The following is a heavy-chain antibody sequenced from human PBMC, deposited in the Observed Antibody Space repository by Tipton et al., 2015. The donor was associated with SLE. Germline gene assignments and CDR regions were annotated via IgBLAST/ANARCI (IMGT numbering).Heavy chain of an antibody. CDR3: ARDDFDI. V-gene: IGHV4-61*02. J-gene: IGHJ3*02. Sequence: LRLSCTVSGGSISSGSYDWSWIRQPAGKGLEWIGRIYTSGSTNYNPSLKSRVTISADTSKNQFSLKLSSVTAADTAVYYCARDDFDIWGQGTMVTVSS. CDR1: GGSISSGSYD. CDR2: IYTSGST.